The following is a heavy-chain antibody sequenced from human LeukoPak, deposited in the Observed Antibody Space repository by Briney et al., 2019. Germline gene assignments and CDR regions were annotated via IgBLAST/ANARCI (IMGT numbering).Heavy chain of an antibody. D-gene: IGHD2-2*01. V-gene: IGHV3-23*01. J-gene: IGHJ4*02. CDR1: GFTFSSYA. CDR3: AKVCSSTSCYDY. Sequence: GGSLRLSCAAPGFTFSSYAMSWVRQAPGKGLEWVSAISGSGGSTYYADSVKGRFTISRDNSKNTLYLQMNSLRAEDTAVYYCAKVCSSTSCYDYWGQGTLVTVSS. CDR2: ISGSGGST.